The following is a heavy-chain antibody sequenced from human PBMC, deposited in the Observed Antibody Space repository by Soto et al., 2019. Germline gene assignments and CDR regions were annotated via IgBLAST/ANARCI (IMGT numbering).Heavy chain of an antibody. Sequence: PSETLSLTCTVSGASISSSSFYWGWIRQPPGKGLESIANIYYDGSTYYNPSLKSRVTISVDTSKNQFSLKLTSVTAADTAVYYCASTPTRPNYDILTGYYNGRYYYYGMDVWGQGTTVTVSS. CDR1: GASISSSSFY. V-gene: IGHV4-39*07. CDR2: IYYDGST. J-gene: IGHJ6*02. D-gene: IGHD3-9*01. CDR3: ASTPTRPNYDILTGYYNGRYYYYGMDV.